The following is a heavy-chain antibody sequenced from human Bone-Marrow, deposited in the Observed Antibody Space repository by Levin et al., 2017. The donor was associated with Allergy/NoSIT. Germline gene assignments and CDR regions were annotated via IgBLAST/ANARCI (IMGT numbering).Heavy chain of an antibody. CDR2: ISYDGSNK. CDR3: ARDPTQPQFRDAGFWFDP. Sequence: GGSLRLSCAASGFTFSSYAMHWVRQAPGKGLEWVAVISYDGSNKYYADSVKGRFTISRDNSKNTLYLQMNSLRAEDTAVYYCARDPTQPQFRDAGFWFDPWGQGTLVTVSS. CDR1: GFTFSSYA. D-gene: IGHD2-15*01. V-gene: IGHV3-30-3*01. J-gene: IGHJ5*02.